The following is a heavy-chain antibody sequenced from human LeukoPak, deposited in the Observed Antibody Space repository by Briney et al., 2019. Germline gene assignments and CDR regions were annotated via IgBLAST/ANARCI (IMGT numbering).Heavy chain of an antibody. CDR3: AKEIAVADYFDY. D-gene: IGHD6-19*01. CDR2: ISSDGYTG. Sequence: PGRSLRLSCAASGFTFSSYGMHWVRQAPGKGLEWVAVISSDGYTGYYADSVKGRFTISRDNSQNTLYLQMNSLRAEDTAVYYCAKEIAVADYFDYWGQGTLVTVSS. CDR1: GFTFSSYG. V-gene: IGHV3-30*18. J-gene: IGHJ4*02.